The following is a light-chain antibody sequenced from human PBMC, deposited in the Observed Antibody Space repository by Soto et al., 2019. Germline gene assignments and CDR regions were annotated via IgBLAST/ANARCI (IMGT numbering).Light chain of an antibody. CDR2: SIN. J-gene: IGLJ1*01. CDR1: SSNIGSNT. CDR3: AAWDDSLNGYV. Sequence: QSVLTQSPSASGTPGQRVTISCSGSSSNIGSNTVNWYQQLPGTAPKLLIYSINHRPSGVPDRFSGSKSGTSSSLAISGLQSEDEADYYCAAWDDSLNGYVCGTGTKVTVL. V-gene: IGLV1-44*01.